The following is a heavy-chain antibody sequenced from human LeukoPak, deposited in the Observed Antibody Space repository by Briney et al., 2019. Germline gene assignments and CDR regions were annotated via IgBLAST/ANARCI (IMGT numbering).Heavy chain of an antibody. J-gene: IGHJ6*02. CDR3: AKGAPLYSGTYPMDYYYHGMDV. CDR2: ISGRGDHR. Sequence: GGSLRLSCAGSGFTFGNYALTWVRQAPGKGLEWVCVISGRGDHRFYADSAKGRFTISRDNSENTLFLELNNVTADDTAVYYCAKGAPLYSGTYPMDYYYHGMDVWAKGLLSSSP. D-gene: IGHD1-26*01. CDR1: GFTFGNYA. V-gene: IGHV3-23*01.